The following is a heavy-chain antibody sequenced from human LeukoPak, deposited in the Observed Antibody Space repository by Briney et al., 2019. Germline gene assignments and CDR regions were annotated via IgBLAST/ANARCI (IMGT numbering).Heavy chain of an antibody. Sequence: ASVKASCKASGYSFTSYGISWVRQAPGQGLEWMGWISAYSGNTNYAQKLQGRVTMTTDTSTSTAYMELRSLRSDDTAVYYCARKYCSSTSCYGGNAFDIWGQETMVTVSS. CDR2: ISAYSGNT. J-gene: IGHJ3*02. CDR1: GYSFTSYG. V-gene: IGHV1-18*04. CDR3: ARKYCSSTSCYGGNAFDI. D-gene: IGHD2-2*01.